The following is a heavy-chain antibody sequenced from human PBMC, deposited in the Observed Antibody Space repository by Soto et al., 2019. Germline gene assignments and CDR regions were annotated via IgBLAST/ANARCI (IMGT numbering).Heavy chain of an antibody. CDR3: ARGPITIFGVVIIFFMPRLTRKGMDV. D-gene: IGHD3-3*01. CDR1: GFSFSAYA. CDR2: LVGSGADK. J-gene: IGHJ6*02. Sequence: PGGSLRLSCAASGFSFSAYAMNWVRQAPGKGLQWVSGLVGSGADKNYADSVRGRFTVSRDNSKNTLYLQMNSLRAEDTAVYYCARGPITIFGVVIIFFMPRLTRKGMDVWGRGTTVTVSS. V-gene: IGHV3-23*01.